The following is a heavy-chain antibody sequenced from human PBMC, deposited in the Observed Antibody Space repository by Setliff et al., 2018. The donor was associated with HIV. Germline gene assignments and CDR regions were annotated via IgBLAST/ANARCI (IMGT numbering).Heavy chain of an antibody. Sequence: ASVKVSCKASGYTFTSYGINWVRQAPGQGLEWMGWISAYNGDTHYAQKLQGRVTMTTDTTTTTAYMALRSLRSDDTAMYFCARKGQQLPIDYWGQGTLVTVSS. CDR2: ISAYNGDT. J-gene: IGHJ4*02. CDR1: GYTFTSYG. D-gene: IGHD6-13*01. V-gene: IGHV1-18*01. CDR3: ARKGQQLPIDY.